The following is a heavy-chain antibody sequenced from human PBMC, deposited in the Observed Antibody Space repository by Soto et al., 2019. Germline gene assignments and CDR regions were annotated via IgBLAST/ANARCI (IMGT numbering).Heavy chain of an antibody. CDR2: VIPIIGEG. CDR3: ARPAVNDLDADSSAFDI. D-gene: IGHD1-1*01. Sequence: QVQLVQSGAEVKEPGSSVKVSCKVSGGTFSSQTINWVRQVPGQGLEWMGSVIPIIGEGKYAQSFLGRVTFPADRPTSTAYMDLSSRRSEDRAVYYCARPAVNDLDADSSAFDIWGQGTMVTVSS. V-gene: IGHV1-69*02. CDR1: GGTFSSQT. J-gene: IGHJ3*02.